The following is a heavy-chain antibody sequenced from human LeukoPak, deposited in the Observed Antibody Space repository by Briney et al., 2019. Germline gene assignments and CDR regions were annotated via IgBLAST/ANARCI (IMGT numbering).Heavy chain of an antibody. CDR2: IYYTGST. J-gene: IGHJ4*02. D-gene: IGHD6-19*01. CDR3: ARGSSSSGWGDC. CDR1: GGSISSYF. Sequence: PSETLSLTCTVSGGSISSYFWSWIRQPPGKGLEWIGYIYYTGSTKYNPSLKSRVTISVDTSKNQFSLKLTSVTAADTAIYYCARGSSSSGWGDCWGQGTLVTVSS. V-gene: IGHV4-59*01.